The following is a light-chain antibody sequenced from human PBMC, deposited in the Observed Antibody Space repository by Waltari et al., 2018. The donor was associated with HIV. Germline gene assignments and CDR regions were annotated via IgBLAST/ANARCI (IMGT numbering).Light chain of an antibody. CDR3: QQSYSGLT. CDR1: LTISTY. J-gene: IGKJ3*01. V-gene: IGKV1-39*01. CDR2: AAS. Sequence: DIPLPQSPSSPSASFGDRMIITCRASLTISTYVNWYQHNPGRAPNLLIYAASSLHSGVPSRFSGSGSGTDFTLTINSLQAEDFATYYCQQSYSGLTFGPGTKVD.